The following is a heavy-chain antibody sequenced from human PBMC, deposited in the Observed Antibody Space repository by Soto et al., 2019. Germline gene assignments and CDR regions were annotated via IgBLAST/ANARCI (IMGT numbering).Heavy chain of an antibody. J-gene: IGHJ4*02. D-gene: IGHD2-21*02. Sequence: PGGSLRLSCAASGFTSSSYTLNWVSRAPGKGLEWVATSSDRRTGNTHYSDSVRGRFTLSRDYSRNILFLQMDSLRADDTALYYCTTWLTAHFDYWGRGTQVTVSS. CDR1: GFTSSSYT. V-gene: IGHV3-23*01. CDR2: SSDRRTGNT. CDR3: TTWLTAHFDY.